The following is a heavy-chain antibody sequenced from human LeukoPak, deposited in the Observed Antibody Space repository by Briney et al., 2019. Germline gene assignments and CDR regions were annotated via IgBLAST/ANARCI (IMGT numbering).Heavy chain of an antibody. V-gene: IGHV4-31*03. CDR1: GGSISSGGYY. Sequence: SETLSLTCTVSGGSISSGGYYWSWIRQHPGTGLEWIGYIYYSGSTYYNPSLKSRVTISVDTSKNQFSLKLSSVTAADTAVYYCARDTAMANNWFDPWGQGTLVTVSS. J-gene: IGHJ5*02. CDR3: ARDTAMANNWFDP. CDR2: IYYSGST. D-gene: IGHD5-18*01.